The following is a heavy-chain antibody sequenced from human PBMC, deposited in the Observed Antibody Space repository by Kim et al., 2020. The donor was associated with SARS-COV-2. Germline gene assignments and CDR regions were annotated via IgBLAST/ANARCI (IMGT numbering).Heavy chain of an antibody. V-gene: IGHV4-59*01. Sequence: YNPSLKSRVTISVDTPKIQFSLKLSSVTAADTAVYYCARVRGGRNAIFDYWGQGTLVTVSS. J-gene: IGHJ4*02. D-gene: IGHD3-10*01. CDR3: ARVRGGRNAIFDY.